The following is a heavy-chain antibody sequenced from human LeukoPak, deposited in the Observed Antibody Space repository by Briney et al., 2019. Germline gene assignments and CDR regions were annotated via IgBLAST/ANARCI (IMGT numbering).Heavy chain of an antibody. V-gene: IGHV4-34*01. J-gene: IGHJ4*02. CDR2: INHSGST. D-gene: IGHD6-19*01. CDR1: GGAFSGYY. Sequence: SETLSPTCAVYGGAFSGYYWSRIRQPPGKGLEWIGEINHSGSTNYNPSLKSRVTISVDTSKNQFSLKLSSVTAADTAVYYCARRRRTGYSSGWGQYYFDYWGQGTLVTVSS. CDR3: ARRRRTGYSSGWGQYYFDY.